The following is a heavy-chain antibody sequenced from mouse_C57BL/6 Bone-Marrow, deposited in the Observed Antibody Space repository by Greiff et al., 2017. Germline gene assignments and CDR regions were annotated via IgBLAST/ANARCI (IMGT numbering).Heavy chain of an antibody. Sequence: VQLQQSGPGLVQPSQSLSITCTVSGFSLTSYGVHWVRQSPGKGLEWLGVIWRGGSTDYTAAFMSRLSITKDNSKSQVFFKMNSLQADDTAIYYCATNYLFFYYYAMDYWGQGTSVTVSS. J-gene: IGHJ4*01. V-gene: IGHV2-5*01. D-gene: IGHD1-1*01. CDR2: IWRGGST. CDR1: GFSLTSYG. CDR3: ATNYLFFYYYAMDY.